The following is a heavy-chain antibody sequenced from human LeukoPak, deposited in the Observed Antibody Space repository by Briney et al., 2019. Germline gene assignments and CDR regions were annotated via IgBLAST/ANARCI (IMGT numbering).Heavy chain of an antibody. CDR2: IYSGGST. D-gene: IGHD2-21*02. J-gene: IGHJ4*02. CDR1: GFTVSSNY. V-gene: IGHV3-53*01. CDR3: ARSPGAYCGGDCYPYYFDY. Sequence: PGASLRLSCAASGFTVSSNYMRWVRQAPGKGLEWGSVIYSGGSTYYADSVKGRFTISRDNSKNTLYLQMNSLRAEDTAVYYCARSPGAYCGGDCYPYYFDYWGQGTLVTVSS.